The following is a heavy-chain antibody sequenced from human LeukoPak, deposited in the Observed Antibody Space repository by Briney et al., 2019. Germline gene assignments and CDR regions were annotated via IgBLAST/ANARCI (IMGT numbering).Heavy chain of an antibody. D-gene: IGHD5-12*01. CDR3: ARATIKGSGYQYYFDY. V-gene: IGHV4-31*03. CDR1: GGSISSGRYY. Sequence: SETLSLTCTVSGGSISSGRYYWSWIRQPPGTGLEWIGYISYTGHTNSSPSLKSRVSISGATSKNQFSLKLSSVTAADTAVYYCARATIKGSGYQYYFDYWGQGTLVTVSS. J-gene: IGHJ4*02. CDR2: ISYTGHT.